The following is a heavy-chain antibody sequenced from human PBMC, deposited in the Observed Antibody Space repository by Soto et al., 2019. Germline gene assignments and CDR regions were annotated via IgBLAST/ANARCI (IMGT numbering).Heavy chain of an antibody. CDR3: ASLSYGQLRYFDN. CDR1: KFTFGDYW. J-gene: IGHJ4*02. V-gene: IGHV3-7*01. D-gene: IGHD3-16*02. CDR2: IKQDGSDR. Sequence: VGSLRLSCAVPKFTFGDYWMSWVRQPPGKGLEWISNIKQDGSDRNYADSVKGRFTISRDNADNSMYLQMNSLRAEDTAVYYCASLSYGQLRYFDNWGQGVLVTVSS.